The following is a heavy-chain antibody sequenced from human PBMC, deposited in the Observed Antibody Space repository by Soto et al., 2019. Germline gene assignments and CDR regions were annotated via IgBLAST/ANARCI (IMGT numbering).Heavy chain of an antibody. J-gene: IGHJ4*02. V-gene: IGHV3-23*01. D-gene: IGHD4-17*01. CDR3: AKWTTAEGYYFDY. CDR2: ISGSGGST. Sequence: GGSLRLSCVASGFTFSSYAMSWVRQAPGKGLEWVSAISGSGGSTYYADSVKGRFTISRDNSKNTLYLQMNSLRAEDTAVYYCAKWTTAEGYYFDYWGQGTLVTVSS. CDR1: GFTFSSYA.